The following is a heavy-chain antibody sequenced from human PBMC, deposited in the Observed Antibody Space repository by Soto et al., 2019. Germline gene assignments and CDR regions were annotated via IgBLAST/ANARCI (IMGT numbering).Heavy chain of an antibody. J-gene: IGHJ4*02. D-gene: IGHD3-9*01. Sequence: GGSLRLSCVGSGFTFSNYAMNWVRQAPGKGLEWVSSITGSGGGTYYADSVKGRFTISRDNSKNTLYLQMNSLRAEDTALYYCAKDQSRYFDWFWFYWGQGTLVTVS. CDR3: AKDQSRYFDWFWFY. CDR1: GFTFSNYA. V-gene: IGHV3-23*01. CDR2: ITGSGGGT.